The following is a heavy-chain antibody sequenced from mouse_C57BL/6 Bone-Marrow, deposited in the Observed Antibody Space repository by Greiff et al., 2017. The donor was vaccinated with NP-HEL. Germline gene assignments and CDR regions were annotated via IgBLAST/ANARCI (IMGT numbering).Heavy chain of an antibody. V-gene: IGHV1-4*01. CDR1: GYTFTSYT. D-gene: IGHD2-3*01. J-gene: IGHJ2*01. CDR3: ARPIYDGYYGFDY. CDR2: INPSSGYT. Sequence: QVQLQQSGAELARPGASVKMSCKASGYTFTSYTMHWVKQRPGQGLEWIGYINPSSGYTKYNQKFKDKATLTADKSSRTAYMQLSSLTSEDSAVYYCARPIYDGYYGFDYWGQGTTLTGSS.